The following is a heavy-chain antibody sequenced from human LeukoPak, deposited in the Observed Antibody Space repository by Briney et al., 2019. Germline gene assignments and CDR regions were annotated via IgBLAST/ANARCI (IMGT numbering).Heavy chain of an antibody. Sequence: SETLSLTCTVSGGSISSYYWSWIRQPPGKGLEWIGYIYSSGSTNYSPSLKSRVTISVDTSKNQFSLKLYSVTAADTAAYYCARRYSGYGNAFDIWGQGTMVTVSS. D-gene: IGHD5-12*01. CDR3: ARRYSGYGNAFDI. CDR2: IYSSGST. J-gene: IGHJ3*02. CDR1: GGSISSYY. V-gene: IGHV4-59*08.